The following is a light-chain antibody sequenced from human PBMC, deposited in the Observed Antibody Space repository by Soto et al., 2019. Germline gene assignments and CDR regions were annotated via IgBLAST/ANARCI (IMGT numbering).Light chain of an antibody. CDR3: SSYTGSSTSVL. J-gene: IGLJ2*01. V-gene: IGLV2-14*03. Sequence: QSVLTQPASVSGSPGQSITISCTGTSSDIGGYNYVSWYQHHPGKAPKLMIYDVSNRPSGVSNRFSGSKSGNTASLTISGLQAEDEADYYCSSYTGSSTSVLFGGGTKLTVL. CDR1: SSDIGGYNY. CDR2: DVS.